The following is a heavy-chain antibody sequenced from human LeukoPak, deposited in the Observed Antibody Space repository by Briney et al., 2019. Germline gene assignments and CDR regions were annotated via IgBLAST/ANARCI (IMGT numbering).Heavy chain of an antibody. D-gene: IGHD4-17*01. CDR2: IYYSGST. J-gene: IGHJ4*02. CDR3: ARDNGGYTFDY. CDR1: GGSISSYY. Sequence: SETVSLTCTVSGGSISSYYWSWIRQPPGKGLEWIGYIYYSGSTNYNPSLKSRVTISVDTSKNQFSLKLSSVTAADTAVYYCARDNGGYTFDYWGQGTLVTVSS. V-gene: IGHV4-59*01.